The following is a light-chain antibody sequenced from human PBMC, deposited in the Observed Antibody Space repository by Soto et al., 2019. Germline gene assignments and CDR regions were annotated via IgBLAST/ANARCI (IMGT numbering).Light chain of an antibody. J-gene: IGKJ4*01. V-gene: IGKV3-15*01. Sequence: TLSVAPCEGSTLSCRASQSITEKVAWYQQKPGQAPRLLISGASTGATGIPARFSGSGSGTEFTLTISSLQSEECAIYYCEQYHTWPSTFGGGTKVDIK. CDR2: GAS. CDR3: EQYHTWPST. CDR1: QSITEK.